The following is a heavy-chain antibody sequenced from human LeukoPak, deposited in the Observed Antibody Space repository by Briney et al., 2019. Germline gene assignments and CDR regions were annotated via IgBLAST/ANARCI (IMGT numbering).Heavy chain of an antibody. CDR3: TLGAPYYYYGMDV. CDR1: GGTFTSYA. J-gene: IGHJ6*04. D-gene: IGHD3-16*01. CDR2: IIPIFGTA. Sequence: SVKVSCKASGGTFTSYAISWVRQAPGQGLEWMGGIIPIFGTANYAQKFQGRVTITADKSTSTAYMELSSLRSEDTAVYYCTLGAPYYYYGMDVWGKGTTVTVSS. V-gene: IGHV1-69*06.